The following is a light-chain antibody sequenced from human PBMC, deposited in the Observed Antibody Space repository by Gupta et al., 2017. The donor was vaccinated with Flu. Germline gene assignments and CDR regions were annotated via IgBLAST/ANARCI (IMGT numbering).Light chain of an antibody. Sequence: SVTITCSGTNNDVGSYDYVCCHPPHPAKAHNLMVYDVSRRTAGVPGRFSASKSGNTASLAISGRTEEEAANYYRCSDASTGNFVFGGGTKLTVL. V-gene: IGLV2-11*03. J-gene: IGLJ2*01. CDR2: DVS. CDR1: NNDVGSYDY. CDR3: CSDASTGNFV.